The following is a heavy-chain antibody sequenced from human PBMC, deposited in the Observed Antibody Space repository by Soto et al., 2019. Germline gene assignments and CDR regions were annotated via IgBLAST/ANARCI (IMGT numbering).Heavy chain of an antibody. CDR2: IYSSGSA. CDR3: ATIVGVNDY. D-gene: IGHD1-26*01. V-gene: IGHV4-4*07. Sequence: SLTRSLTCTVGRASIYTYSWTWIRQPAGKGLQWIGHIYSSGSANYSPSLKSRVSMSVDSSKNQISLKLSSVTAADTAVYYCATIVGVNDYWGQGTLVTVSS. CDR1: RASIYTYS. J-gene: IGHJ4*02.